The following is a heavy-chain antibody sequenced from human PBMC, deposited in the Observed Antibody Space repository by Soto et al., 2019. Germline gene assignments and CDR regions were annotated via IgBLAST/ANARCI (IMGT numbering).Heavy chain of an antibody. Sequence: PAETLSLTCAVYGGSFSGYYWRWIRQPPGKGLEWIGEINHSGSSNYNPSLKSRVTISVDTSKNQFSLKLSSVTAADTAVYYCARAPNWGSYNIDYWGQGTLVTLSS. CDR1: GGSFSGYY. CDR3: ARAPNWGSYNIDY. CDR2: INHSGSS. V-gene: IGHV4-34*01. J-gene: IGHJ4*02. D-gene: IGHD7-27*01.